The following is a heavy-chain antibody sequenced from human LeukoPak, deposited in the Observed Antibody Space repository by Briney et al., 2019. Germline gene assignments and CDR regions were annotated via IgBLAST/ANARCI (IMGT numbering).Heavy chain of an antibody. CDR2: ISSDGSSK. CDR3: VRGFLEKNSVAFDL. CDR1: GFTFSSYA. V-gene: IGHV3-30*04. D-gene: IGHD1-1*01. J-gene: IGHJ3*01. Sequence: PGGSLGLSCAASGFTFSSYAMTWVRQAPGKGLEWVALISSDGSSKYDADSVKGRFSVSRDNSENTVSLQMNSLGVEDTAVYYCVRGFLEKNSVAFDLWGQGTMVTVS.